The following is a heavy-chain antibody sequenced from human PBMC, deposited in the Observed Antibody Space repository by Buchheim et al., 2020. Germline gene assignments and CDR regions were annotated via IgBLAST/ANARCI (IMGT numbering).Heavy chain of an antibody. V-gene: IGHV3-7*01. D-gene: IGHD3-22*01. CDR1: GFSFSNNW. CDR2: IKEDGSEQ. Sequence: EVQLVESGGGLVQPGGSLRLSCAASGFSFSNNWMHWVRQAPGKGLEWVANIKEDGSEQHYVDSVKGRFIISRDNAKNSLFLQMNSLRAEDTAAYYCVKGGYDLWGQGTL. CDR3: VKGGYDL. J-gene: IGHJ5*02.